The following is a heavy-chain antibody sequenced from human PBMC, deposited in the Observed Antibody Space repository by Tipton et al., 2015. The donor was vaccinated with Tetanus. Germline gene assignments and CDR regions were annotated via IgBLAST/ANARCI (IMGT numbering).Heavy chain of an antibody. Sequence: TLSLTCTVSGVSISGGRYYWSWIRQRPGKGLEWIGDIYSSGSTYTDPSLKGRVTISVGTSGNQFSLRLNSVTAADTAVYYCARDQARGARGWNYFDFWGLGTLVTVSS. V-gene: IGHV4-31*03. CDR3: ARDQARGARGWNYFDF. CDR2: IYSSGST. J-gene: IGHJ4*02. D-gene: IGHD1-26*01. CDR1: GVSISGGRYY.